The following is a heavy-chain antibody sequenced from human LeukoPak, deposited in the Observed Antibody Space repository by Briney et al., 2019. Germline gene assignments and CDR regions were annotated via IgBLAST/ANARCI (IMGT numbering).Heavy chain of an antibody. CDR1: GFTFKNFG. CDR3: AKVIVGTTAFDY. V-gene: IGHV3-23*01. D-gene: IGHD1-26*01. J-gene: IGHJ4*02. CDR2: ISGSGGST. Sequence: PGGSLRLSCAASGFTFKNFGMNWVRQAPGKGLEWVSGISGSGGSTFYADSVKGRLSVSRDNSKNTLYLQMNSLRVEDTAVYYCAKVIVGTTAFDYWGQGTLVTVSS.